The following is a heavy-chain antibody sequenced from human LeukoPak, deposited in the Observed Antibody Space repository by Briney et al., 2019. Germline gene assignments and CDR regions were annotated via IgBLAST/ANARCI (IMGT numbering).Heavy chain of an antibody. D-gene: IGHD1-14*01. CDR1: GFTFSNYA. CDR2: ISGSGGNT. V-gene: IGHV3-23*01. J-gene: IGHJ4*02. Sequence: PGGSLRLSCAASGFTFSNYAMNWVRQAPGKGLEWVSAISGSGGNTYYADSVKGRFTISRDNSKNTLYPQMNSLRAEDTALYYCAKPAKTDYADYWGQGTLVTVSS. CDR3: AKPAKTDYADY.